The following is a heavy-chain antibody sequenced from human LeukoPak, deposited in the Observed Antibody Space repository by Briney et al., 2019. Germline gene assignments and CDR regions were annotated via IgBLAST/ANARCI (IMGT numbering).Heavy chain of an antibody. D-gene: IGHD6-19*01. V-gene: IGHV3-23*01. CDR2: ISGSGGST. CDR1: GFTFSSYA. CDR3: AKEVGIAVAGRLRMKDY. J-gene: IGHJ4*02. Sequence: PGGSLRLSGAASGFTFSSYAMSWVRQAPGKGLEWVSAISGSGGSTYYADSVKGRFTISRDNSKNTLYLQMNSLRAEDTAVYYCAKEVGIAVAGRLRMKDYWGQGTLVTVSS.